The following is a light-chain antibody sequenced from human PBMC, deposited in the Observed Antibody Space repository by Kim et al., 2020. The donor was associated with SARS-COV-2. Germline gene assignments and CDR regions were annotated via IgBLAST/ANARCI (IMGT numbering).Light chain of an antibody. CDR3: QHLNNYPILT. Sequence: IQLTQSPSSLSASVGDRVTITCRASQDISSHLAWYQQKPGKAPKLLIYAASTLQSGVPSRFSGSGSGTDFTLTISSRQPEDFAYYYCQHLNNYPILTFGPGTKVDIK. V-gene: IGKV1-9*01. CDR2: AAS. J-gene: IGKJ3*01. CDR1: QDISSH.